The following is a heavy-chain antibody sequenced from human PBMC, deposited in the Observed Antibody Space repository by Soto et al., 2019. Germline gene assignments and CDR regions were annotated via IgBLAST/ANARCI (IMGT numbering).Heavy chain of an antibody. CDR3: AKDFYDPGAFDI. D-gene: IGHD3-3*01. V-gene: IGHV3-23*01. J-gene: IGHJ3*02. CDR1: GFTFRSYD. Sequence: EAQLLESGGGLVQPGGSLRLSCAASGFTFRSYDMSWVRQAPGKGLEWVSGISPSGGSTYYAASVKGRFTISRDNSKNTLHLQMSSLRAEDTALYYCAKDFYDPGAFDIWGQGTMVTVSS. CDR2: ISPSGGST.